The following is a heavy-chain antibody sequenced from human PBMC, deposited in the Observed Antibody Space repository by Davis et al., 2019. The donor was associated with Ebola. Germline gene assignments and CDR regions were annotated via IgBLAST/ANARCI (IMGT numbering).Heavy chain of an antibody. V-gene: IGHV3-23*01. Sequence: GESLKISCAASGFTFRHYPMSWVRQVPGKGLEWVSSISGSGANTHYADSVKGRFTISRDNSKNTLYLQMNSLRAEDTAVYYCATDTARDVFYYYYGMDVWGQGTTVTVSS. D-gene: IGHD5-18*01. CDR1: GFTFRHYP. J-gene: IGHJ6*02. CDR2: ISGSGANT. CDR3: ATDTARDVFYYYYGMDV.